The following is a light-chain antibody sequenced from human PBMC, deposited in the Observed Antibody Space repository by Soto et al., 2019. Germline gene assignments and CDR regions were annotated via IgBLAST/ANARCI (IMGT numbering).Light chain of an antibody. CDR2: WAS. Sequence: DIVMTQSPDSLAVSLGERATINCRSSLSLLYSPHNKNYLAWYQQRPGQPPRLLIKWASARESGVPDRFSGSGSGTDFTLTITSLQAEDVAVYFCQHYYSTPQPFGQGTKVDIK. V-gene: IGKV4-1*01. CDR3: QHYYSTPQP. CDR1: LSLLYSPHNKNY. J-gene: IGKJ1*01.